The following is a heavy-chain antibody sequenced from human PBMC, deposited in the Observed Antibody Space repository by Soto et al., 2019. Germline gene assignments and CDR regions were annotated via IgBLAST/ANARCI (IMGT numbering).Heavy chain of an antibody. CDR2: IYPGDSDT. J-gene: IGHJ5*02. CDR1: GYSFTSYR. CDR3: ARRYCSGGSCYSNWFDP. V-gene: IGHV5-51*01. D-gene: IGHD2-15*01. Sequence: PGESLKISCKGSGYSFTSYRIGWVRQMPGKGLEWMGIIYPGDSDTRYSPSFQGQVTISADKSISTAYLQWSSLKASDTAMYYCARRYCSGGSCYSNWFDPWGQGTLVTVSS.